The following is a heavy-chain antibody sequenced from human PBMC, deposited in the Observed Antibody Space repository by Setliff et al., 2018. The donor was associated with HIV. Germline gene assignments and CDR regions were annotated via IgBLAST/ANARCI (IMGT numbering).Heavy chain of an antibody. D-gene: IGHD1-26*01. Sequence: PGGSLRLSCAASGFTFSSYSMNWVRQAPGKGLEWVSSISSSSTYIYYADSVRGRFTISRDNAKNSLYLQMNSLRAEDTAVYYCARVGVGATVFFDYWGQGTLVTV. CDR3: ARVGVGATVFFDY. J-gene: IGHJ4*02. CDR2: ISSSSTYI. CDR1: GFTFSSYS. V-gene: IGHV3-21*01.